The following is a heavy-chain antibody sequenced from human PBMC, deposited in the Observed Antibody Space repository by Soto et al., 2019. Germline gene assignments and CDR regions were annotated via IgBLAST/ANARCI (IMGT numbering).Heavy chain of an antibody. V-gene: IGHV4-38-2*01. D-gene: IGHD2-2*01. CDR1: GYTITNGYY. CDR3: ARYAQDYYSGMVV. Sequence: PSETLSLTCAVSGYTITNGYYWGWIRQPPGKGLEWIGNIYHSGSTYYNPSLKSRVTISIDPSKNQFSLKLSSVIAADTAVYSCARYAQDYYSGMVVWGQGTKVTVSS. CDR2: IYHSGST. J-gene: IGHJ6*02.